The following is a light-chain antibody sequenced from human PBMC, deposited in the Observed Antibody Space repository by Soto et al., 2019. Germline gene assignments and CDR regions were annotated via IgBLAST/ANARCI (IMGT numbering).Light chain of an antibody. CDR1: STDFVGYNR. Sequence: QSALTHPPSVSWSPGQSVTISCTGTSTDFVGYNRVSWYQQPPGTAPKLMIYEVSKRPSGVPDRFSGSKSGNTASLTISGLQAADEADYYCSSYTSSRAYVFGIGTKVTVL. CDR2: EVS. V-gene: IGLV2-18*02. CDR3: SSYTSSRAYV. J-gene: IGLJ1*01.